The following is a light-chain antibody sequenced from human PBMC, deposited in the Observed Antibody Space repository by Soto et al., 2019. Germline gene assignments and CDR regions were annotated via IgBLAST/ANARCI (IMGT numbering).Light chain of an antibody. CDR2: DAS. CDR3: QQRT. V-gene: IGKV3-11*01. Sequence: EIVLTQSPATLSLSPRKRATLSCRASQSVCSYLAWYQQKPGQAPRLLIYDASNRATGIPGRFSGSVSGTDFTLTISRLEPEYFAVYYFQQRTIGGGTKVEI. J-gene: IGKJ4*01. CDR1: QSVCSY.